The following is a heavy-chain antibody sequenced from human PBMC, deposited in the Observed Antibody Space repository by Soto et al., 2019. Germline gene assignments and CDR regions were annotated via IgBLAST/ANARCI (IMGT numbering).Heavy chain of an antibody. CDR3: ARRVAARGEWFEP. D-gene: IGHD6-6*01. J-gene: IGHJ5*02. V-gene: IGHV4-39*01. CDR2: IYYSGST. CDR1: GGSISSSSYY. Sequence: SLTCTVSGGSISSSSYYWGWIRQPPGKGLEWIGSIYYSGSTYYNPSLKSRVTISVDTSKNQFSLKLSSVTAAGTAVYYCARRVAARGEWFEPWGEGTLVTVSP.